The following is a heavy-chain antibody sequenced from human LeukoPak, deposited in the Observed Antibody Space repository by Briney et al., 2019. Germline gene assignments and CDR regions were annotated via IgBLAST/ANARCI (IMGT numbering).Heavy chain of an antibody. CDR3: AKDPPTTGTTFDN. CDR1: GFTFSSYA. CDR2: IGGGGVDT. D-gene: IGHD1-1*01. J-gene: IGHJ4*02. V-gene: IGHV3-23*01. Sequence: GGSLRLSCAASGFTFSSYAMSWVRRAPGKGLEWVSSIGGGGVDTYYADSVKGRFTISRDNSKNTLYLQMNSLRVEDTAVYYCAKDPPTTGTTFDNWGRGTLVTVSS.